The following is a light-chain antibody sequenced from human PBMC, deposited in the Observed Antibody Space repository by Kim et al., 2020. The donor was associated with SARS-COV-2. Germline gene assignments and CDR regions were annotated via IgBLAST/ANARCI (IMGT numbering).Light chain of an antibody. CDR2: QAS. CDR1: QTISTF. Sequence: GDRVIITCRASQTISTFLACYQHRPGKAPKLLISQASSLQSEVPSRFSGSGSGTEFTLSISSLQPDDFATYYCLQYSSSPQTFGQGTKVDIK. V-gene: IGKV1-5*03. J-gene: IGKJ1*01. CDR3: LQYSSSPQT.